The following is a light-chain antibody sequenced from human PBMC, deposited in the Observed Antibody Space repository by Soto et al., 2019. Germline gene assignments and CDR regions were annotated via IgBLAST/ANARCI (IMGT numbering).Light chain of an antibody. CDR2: GAS. CDR1: QSVSTN. V-gene: IGKV3-15*01. CDR3: QQYGSTPQT. Sequence: EIVMTQSPATLSGSPGERVTLSCRASQSVSTNVSWYQQQPGHAPRLLLYGASTRATGLPARFSGSGSGTEFTLTISSLQSEDFAVYYCQQYGSTPQTFGQGTKVDI. J-gene: IGKJ1*01.